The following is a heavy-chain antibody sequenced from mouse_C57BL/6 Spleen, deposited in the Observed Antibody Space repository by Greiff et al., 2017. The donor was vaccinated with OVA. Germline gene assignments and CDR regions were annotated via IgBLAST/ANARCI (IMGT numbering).Heavy chain of an antibody. J-gene: IGHJ3*01. CDR2: IDPETGGT. D-gene: IGHD1-2*01. Sequence: VQLQQSGAELVRPGASVTLSCKASGYTFTDYEMHWVKQTPVHGLEWIGAIDPETGGTAYNQKFKGKAILTADKSSSTAYMELRSLTSEDSAVYYCTRSITTDNAWFAYWGQGTLVTVSA. CDR3: TRSITTDNAWFAY. CDR1: GYTFTDYE. V-gene: IGHV1-15*01.